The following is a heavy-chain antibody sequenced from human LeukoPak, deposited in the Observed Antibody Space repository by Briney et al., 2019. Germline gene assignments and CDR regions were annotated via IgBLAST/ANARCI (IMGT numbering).Heavy chain of an antibody. CDR3: AICLGLRWQYFDY. J-gene: IGHJ4*02. D-gene: IGHD4-23*01. CDR1: GGSFSGYY. V-gene: IGHV4-34*01. CDR2: INHSGST. Sequence: SETLSLTCAVYGGSFSGYYWSWIRQPPGKGLEWIGEINHSGSTNYNPSLKSRVTISVDTSKNQFSLKLSSVTASDTAVYYCAICLGLRWQYFDYWGQGTLVTVSS.